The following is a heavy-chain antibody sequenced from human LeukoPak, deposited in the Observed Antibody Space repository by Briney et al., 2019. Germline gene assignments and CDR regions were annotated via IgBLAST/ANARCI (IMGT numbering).Heavy chain of an antibody. CDR1: GYTFTSYG. D-gene: IGHD2-15*01. Sequence: ASVKVSCKASGYTFTSYGISWVRQAPGQGLEWMGWISAYNGNTNYAQKLQGRVTMTTDTSTSTAYMELRSLRSDDTAVYYCARVDCSGCSCYSDFDYWGQGTLVTVSS. CDR2: ISAYNGNT. CDR3: ARVDCSGCSCYSDFDY. J-gene: IGHJ4*02. V-gene: IGHV1-18*01.